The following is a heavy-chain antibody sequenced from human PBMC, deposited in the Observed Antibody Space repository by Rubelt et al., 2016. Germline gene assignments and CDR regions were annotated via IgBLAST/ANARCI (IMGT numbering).Heavy chain of an antibody. D-gene: IGHD4-23*01. CDR3: AGPSYGGNPDRSYYYGMDV. CDR2: IYTGGST. V-gene: IGHV3-66*01. J-gene: IGHJ6*02. Sequence: QAPGKGLEWVSVIYTGGSTYYTDSGKDRFTISRDNSKNTLYLQMNNLRPEDTAVYYCAGPSYGGNPDRSYYYGMDVWGQGTTVTVSS.